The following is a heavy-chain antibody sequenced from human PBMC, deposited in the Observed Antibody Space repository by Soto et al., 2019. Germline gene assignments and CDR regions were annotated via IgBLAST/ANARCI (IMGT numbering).Heavy chain of an antibody. D-gene: IGHD5-12*01. Sequence: QVQLQESGPGLLKTSDTLSLTCTVSGASVTSYYWSWIRQPPGRGLEWIGYMYYSGTTNYNPSLSSRGTISVDTANTQFSLKKTSVTAADMAVYYCATWGSSGYDPGLYWGKGTLVTVSS. CDR3: ATWGSSGYDPGLY. V-gene: IGHV4-59*02. CDR2: MYYSGTT. CDR1: GASVTSYY. J-gene: IGHJ4*02.